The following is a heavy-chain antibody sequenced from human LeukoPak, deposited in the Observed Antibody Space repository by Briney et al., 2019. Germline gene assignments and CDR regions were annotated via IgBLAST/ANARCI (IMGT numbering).Heavy chain of an antibody. V-gene: IGHV3-20*04. CDR3: ARSAAATAQGPFEY. Sequence: RPGGSLRLSCAASGFTFDDYGMSWVRQAPGKGLVWVSGINWNGGSTGYADSVKGRFTISRDNAKNSLYLQMNSLRAEDTALYYCARSAAATAQGPFEYWGQGTLVTVSS. CDR2: INWNGGST. J-gene: IGHJ4*02. CDR1: GFTFDDYG. D-gene: IGHD6-13*01.